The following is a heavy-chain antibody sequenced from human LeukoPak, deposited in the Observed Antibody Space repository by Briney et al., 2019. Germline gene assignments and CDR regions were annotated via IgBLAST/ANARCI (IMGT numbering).Heavy chain of an antibody. CDR1: GFTFSSSS. Sequence: GGSLRLSCAASGFTFSSSSMNWVRQAPGKGLEWVSTITTSGGSTYYPDSVKGRFTISRDNSKNTLCLQMNSLRAEDTAVYYCAKGRQWLPYFDYWGQGALVTVSS. V-gene: IGHV3-23*01. D-gene: IGHD6-19*01. CDR3: AKGRQWLPYFDY. CDR2: ITTSGGST. J-gene: IGHJ4*02.